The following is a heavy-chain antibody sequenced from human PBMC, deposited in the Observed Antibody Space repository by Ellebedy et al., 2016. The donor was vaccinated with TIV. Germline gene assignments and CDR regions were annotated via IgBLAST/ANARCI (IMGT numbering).Heavy chain of an antibody. CDR3: ATRKWQDPMDV. J-gene: IGHJ6*02. CDR2: INTGNGNR. V-gene: IGHV1-3*04. Sequence: ASVKVSCXASGHSFTSYGIHWVRQAPGQSLEWLGWINTGNGNRKYSQKFQGRVTITTDTSASTASMELSSLMSDDTAVYYCATRKWQDPMDVWGQGTTVTVSS. D-gene: IGHD5-12*01. CDR1: GHSFTSYG.